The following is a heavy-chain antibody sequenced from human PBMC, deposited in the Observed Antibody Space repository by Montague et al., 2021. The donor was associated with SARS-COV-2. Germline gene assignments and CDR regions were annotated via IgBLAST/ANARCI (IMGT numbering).Heavy chain of an antibody. D-gene: IGHD3-9*01. V-gene: IGHV4-4*07. J-gene: IGHJ3*02. CDR3: ARTGLGAYDILTGYTVNAFDM. CDR1: GGSISSYY. Sequence: SETLSLTCTVSGGSISSYYWSWIRQPAGKGLEWIGRFYTTGSTNYNPSLKSRVTMSVDTSKNQFSLKLSSVTAADTAVYYCARTGLGAYDILTGYTVNAFDMWGQGTMVTVSS. CDR2: FYTTGST.